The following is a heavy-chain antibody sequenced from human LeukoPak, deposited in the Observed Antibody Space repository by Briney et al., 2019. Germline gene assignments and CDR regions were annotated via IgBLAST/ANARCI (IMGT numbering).Heavy chain of an antibody. Sequence: SETLTLTCTVSGYAITGGGFSWNWIRQPPGKGLEWIGCIYDGGPAYYNPSLKSRFTISVDRPKNQFFLNVTSLTAADTAVYYCARSRQASGLFNSWGQGTLVVVSS. CDR3: ARSRQASGLFNS. V-gene: IGHV4-30-2*01. CDR1: GYAITGGGFS. J-gene: IGHJ5*01. CDR2: IYDGGPA. D-gene: IGHD3-10*01.